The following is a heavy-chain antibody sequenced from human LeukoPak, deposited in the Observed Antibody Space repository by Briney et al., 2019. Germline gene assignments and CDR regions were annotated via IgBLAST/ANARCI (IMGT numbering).Heavy chain of an antibody. CDR2: MNPNSGNT. V-gene: IGHV1-8*01. Sequence: ASVKVSCKASGYTFTSSDINWVRQATGQGLEWMGWMNPNSGNTGYAQKFLGRVTMTRNTAISTAYMELSSLRSEDTAVYYCARGSYYDGSGYYYVNAFDIWGQGTMVTVSS. CDR1: GYTFTSSD. J-gene: IGHJ3*02. D-gene: IGHD3-22*01. CDR3: ARGSYYDGSGYYYVNAFDI.